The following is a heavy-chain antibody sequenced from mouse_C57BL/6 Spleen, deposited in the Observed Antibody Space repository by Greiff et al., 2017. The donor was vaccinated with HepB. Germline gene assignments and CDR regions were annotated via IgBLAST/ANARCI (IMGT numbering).Heavy chain of an antibody. CDR1: GYTFTSYW. J-gene: IGHJ4*01. CDR2: IYPGSGST. D-gene: IGHD1-1*01. CDR3: ARGDYGSSGDYYYAMDY. V-gene: IGHV1-55*01. Sequence: QVQLQQPGAELVKPGASVKMSCKASGYTFTSYWITWVKQRPGQGLEWIGDIYPGSGSTNYNEKFKSKATLTVDTSSSTAYMQLSSLTSEDSAVYYGARGDYGSSGDYYYAMDYWGQGTSVTVSS.